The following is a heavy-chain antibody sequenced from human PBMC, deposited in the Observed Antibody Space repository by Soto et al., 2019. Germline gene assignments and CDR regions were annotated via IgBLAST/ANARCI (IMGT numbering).Heavy chain of an antibody. CDR1: GGSVSSGSYY. J-gene: IGHJ4*02. Sequence: SETLSLTCTVSGGSVSSGSYYWSWIRQPPGKGLEWIGYIYYSGSTNYNPSLKSRVTISVDTSKNQFSLKLSSVTAADTAVYYCAREEYSGSYNWGQGTLVTVS. V-gene: IGHV4-61*01. CDR2: IYYSGST. D-gene: IGHD1-26*01. CDR3: AREEYSGSYN.